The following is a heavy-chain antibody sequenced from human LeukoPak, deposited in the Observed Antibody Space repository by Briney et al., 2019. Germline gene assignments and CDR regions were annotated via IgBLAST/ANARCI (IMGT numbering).Heavy chain of an antibody. CDR1: GFTFSSYS. Sequence: TGGSLRLSCAASGFTFSSYSMNWVRQAPGKGLEWVSSISSSSSYIYYADSVKGRFTISRDNAKNSLYLQMNSLRAEDTAVYYCARDLIAAAGTLDYWGQGTLVTVSS. V-gene: IGHV3-21*01. J-gene: IGHJ4*02. D-gene: IGHD6-13*01. CDR2: ISSSSSYI. CDR3: ARDLIAAAGTLDY.